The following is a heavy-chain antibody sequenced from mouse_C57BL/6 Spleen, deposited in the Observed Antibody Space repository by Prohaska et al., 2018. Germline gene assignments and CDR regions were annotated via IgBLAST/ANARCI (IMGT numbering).Heavy chain of an antibody. D-gene: IGHD1-1*01. CDR2: IDPEDGDT. CDR1: GFNIKDYY. V-gene: IGHV14-1*01. Sequence: EVQLQQSGAELVRPGASVKLSCTASGFNIKDYYMHWVKQRPEQGLEWIGRIDPEDGDTEYAPKFQGKATMTADTSSNTAYLQLSSLTSEDTAVYYCTTYYVSSYGWFAYWGQGTLVTVSA. CDR3: TTYYVSSYGWFAY. J-gene: IGHJ3*01.